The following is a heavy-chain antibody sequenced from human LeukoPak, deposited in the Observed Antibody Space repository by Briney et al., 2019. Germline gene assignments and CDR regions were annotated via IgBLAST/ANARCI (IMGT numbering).Heavy chain of an antibody. CDR3: AAMTRPAARIDY. Sequence: GGSLRLSCGASGFTFSSYAMHWVRQAPGKGLEWVAVIWYDGTKKYYADSVKGRFTISRDNYKSTLFLRMNSLGAEDTAVYFCAAMTRPAARIDYWGQGALVTVSS. CDR1: GFTFSSYA. D-gene: IGHD6-25*01. J-gene: IGHJ4*02. V-gene: IGHV3-33*08. CDR2: IWYDGTKK.